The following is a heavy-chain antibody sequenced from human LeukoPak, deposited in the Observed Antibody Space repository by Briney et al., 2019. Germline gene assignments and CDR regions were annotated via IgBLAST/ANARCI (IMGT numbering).Heavy chain of an antibody. CDR3: AKVRARNPFIVVVPAAILYYFGY. Sequence: HPGGSLRLSCAASGFTFSSYAMSWVRQAPGKGLEWVSAISGSGGSTYYADSVKGRFTISRDNSKNTLYLQMNSLRAEDTAVYYCAKVRARNPFIVVVPAAILYYFGYWGQGTLVTVSS. J-gene: IGHJ4*02. CDR2: ISGSGGST. D-gene: IGHD2-2*02. V-gene: IGHV3-23*01. CDR1: GFTFSSYA.